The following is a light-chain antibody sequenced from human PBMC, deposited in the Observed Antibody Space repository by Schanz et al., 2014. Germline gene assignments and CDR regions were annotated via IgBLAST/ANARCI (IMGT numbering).Light chain of an antibody. CDR1: QGVSSN. J-gene: IGKJ4*01. V-gene: IGKV3-20*01. CDR2: AAS. CDR3: QQYGSSPPLT. Sequence: MTQSLATLSVSPGERATLSCRASQGVSSNLAWYQQKPGQAPRLLIYAASSRATGIPDRFSGSGSGTDFTLTISRLEPEDFAVYYCQQYGSSPPLTFGGGTKVEIK.